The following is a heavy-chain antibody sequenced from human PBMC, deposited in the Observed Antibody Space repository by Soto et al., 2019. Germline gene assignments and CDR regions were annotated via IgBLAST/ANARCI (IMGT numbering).Heavy chain of an antibody. CDR1: GGSISSYY. Sequence: SETLSLTCTVSGGSISSYYWSWIRQPPGKGLEWIGYIYYSGSTNYNPSLKSRVTISVDTSKNQFSLKLSSVTAADTAVYYCARQTKPWSGYYAASDYWGQGTLVTVSS. CDR2: IYYSGST. V-gene: IGHV4-59*01. J-gene: IGHJ4*02. CDR3: ARQTKPWSGYYAASDY. D-gene: IGHD3-3*01.